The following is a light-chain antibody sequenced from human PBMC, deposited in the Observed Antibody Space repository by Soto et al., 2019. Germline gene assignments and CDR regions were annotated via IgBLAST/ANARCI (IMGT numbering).Light chain of an antibody. V-gene: IGLV2-14*03. J-gene: IGLJ2*01. CDR3: SSYTSSSTLVV. CDR2: DVS. Sequence: QSALTQPASVSGSPGQSITISCTGTSSDVGAYNYVSWYQQHPGKAPKLMIYDVSHRPSGVSNRFSGSKSRNTASLTISGLQAEDEADYYCSSYTSSSTLVVFGGGTQLTVL. CDR1: SSDVGAYNY.